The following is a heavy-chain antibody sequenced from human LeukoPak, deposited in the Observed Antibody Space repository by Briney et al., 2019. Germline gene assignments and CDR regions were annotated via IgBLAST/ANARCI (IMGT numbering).Heavy chain of an antibody. Sequence: ASVKVSCKASGYTFTGYYMHWVRQAPGQGLEWMGWINPNSGGTNYAQKFQGRVTMTRDTSISTAYMELSRLRSDDTAVYYCARREYCSSTSCYNEAYFQHWGQGTLVTVSS. CDR3: ARREYCSSTSCYNEAYFQH. CDR2: INPNSGGT. V-gene: IGHV1-2*02. J-gene: IGHJ1*01. D-gene: IGHD2-2*02. CDR1: GYTFTGYY.